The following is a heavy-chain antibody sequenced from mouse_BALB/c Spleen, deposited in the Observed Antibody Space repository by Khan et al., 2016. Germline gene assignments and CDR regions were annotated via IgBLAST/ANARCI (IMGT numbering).Heavy chain of an antibody. CDR1: DDSITSGY. CDR3: ARSVRAIMDY. CDR2: VSDSGSN. J-gene: IGHJ4*01. Sequence: EVQLQESGPSLVKPSQTLSLTCSVTDDSITSGYWNWVRKFPGNKLEFMGYVSDSGSNYYNPSLKSRISITRDTSKNQYYLQLNSVTTEDTATYYCARSVRAIMDYWGQGTSVTVSS. V-gene: IGHV3-8*02. D-gene: IGHD3-1*01.